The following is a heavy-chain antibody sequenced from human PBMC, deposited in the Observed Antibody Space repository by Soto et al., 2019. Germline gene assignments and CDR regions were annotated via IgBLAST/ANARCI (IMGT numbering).Heavy chain of an antibody. CDR1: GYSFTNNW. CDR2: IYPGDSDT. J-gene: IGHJ6*02. D-gene: IGHD5-12*01. CDR3: ARGSGYASDYYYGIDV. Sequence: GESLKISCKGSGYSFTNNWIGWVRQMPGKGLEWMGIIYPGDSDTSYTPSFQGQVTFSADRSISTAYLQWTSLKASDTAIYYCARGSGYASDYYYGIDVWGQGTTVTVSS. V-gene: IGHV5-51*01.